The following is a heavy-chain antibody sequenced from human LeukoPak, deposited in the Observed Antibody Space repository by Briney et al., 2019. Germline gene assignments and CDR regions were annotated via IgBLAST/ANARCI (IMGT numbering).Heavy chain of an antibody. CDR3: ARDVYYDIVRSRQRRGGLAY. CDR2: ISGSGTI. D-gene: IGHD3-9*01. J-gene: IGHJ4*02. V-gene: IGHV4-4*07. CDR1: GGSINSY. Sequence: SETLSLTCTVSGGSINSYWSWIRQPAGKGLEWIGRISGSGTITYNPALQSRLSISIDTSKNQFSLKLMSVTAADTAVYYCARDVYYDIVRSRQRRGGLAYWGQGTLVTVSS.